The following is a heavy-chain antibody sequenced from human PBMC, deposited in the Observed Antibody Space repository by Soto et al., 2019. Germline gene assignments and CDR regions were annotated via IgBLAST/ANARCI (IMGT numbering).Heavy chain of an antibody. CDR3: TTAPFSFITLPGTSFLIGMDV. CDR2: IYSGGST. Sequence: GGSLRLSCAASGFTVSSNYMSWVRQAPGKGLEWVSVIYSGGSTYYADSVKGRFTISRDNSKNTLYLQMNSLRAEDTAVYYCTTAPFSFITLPGTSFLIGMDVWGQGTTVTVSS. CDR1: GFTVSSNY. V-gene: IGHV3-53*01. J-gene: IGHJ6*02. D-gene: IGHD3-10*01.